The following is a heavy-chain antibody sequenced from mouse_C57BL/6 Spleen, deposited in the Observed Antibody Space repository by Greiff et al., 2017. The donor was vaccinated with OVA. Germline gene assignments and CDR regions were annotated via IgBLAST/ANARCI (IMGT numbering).Heavy chain of an antibody. CDR2: IDPETGGT. V-gene: IGHV1-15*01. Sequence: VQLQQSGAELVRPGASVTLSCKASGYTFTDYEMHWVKQTPVHGLEWIGAIDPETGGTAYNQKFKGKAILTADKSSSTAYMELRSLTSEDSAVYYCTRDGNYPAWFAYWGQGTLVTVSA. D-gene: IGHD2-1*01. CDR3: TRDGNYPAWFAY. CDR1: GYTFTDYE. J-gene: IGHJ3*01.